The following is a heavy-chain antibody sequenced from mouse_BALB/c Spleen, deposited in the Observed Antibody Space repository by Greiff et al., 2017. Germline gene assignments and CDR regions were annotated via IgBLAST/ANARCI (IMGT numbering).Heavy chain of an antibody. CDR2: IYPGNSDT. CDR3: ARGRDGYFLSDY. J-gene: IGHJ2*01. Sequence: EVQLQQSGTVLARPGASVKMSCKASGYSFTSYWMHWVKQRPGQGLEWIGAIYPGNSDTSYNQKFKGKATMTVDKSSSTAYMELARLTSEDSAIYYCARGRDGYFLSDYWGQGTTLTVSS. V-gene: IGHV1-5*01. D-gene: IGHD2-3*01. CDR1: GYSFTSYW.